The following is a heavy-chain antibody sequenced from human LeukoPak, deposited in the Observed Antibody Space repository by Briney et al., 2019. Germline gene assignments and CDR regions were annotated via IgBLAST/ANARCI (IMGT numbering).Heavy chain of an antibody. CDR2: INPDGSTT. V-gene: IGHV3-74*01. J-gene: IGHJ4*02. Sequence: PGGSLRLSCAASGFTFSSYWMHWVRQAPGKGLVWVSRINPDGSTTSYADSVKGRFTTSRDSAKNTLYLQMNSLRAEDTAVYYCARVSVGRYYFDNWGQGTPVTVS. D-gene: IGHD3-3*02. CDR3: ARVSVGRYYFDN. CDR1: GFTFSSYW.